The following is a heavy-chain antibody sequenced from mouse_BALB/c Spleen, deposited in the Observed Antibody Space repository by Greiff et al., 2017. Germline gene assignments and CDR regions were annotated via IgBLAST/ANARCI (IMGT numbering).Heavy chain of an antibody. CDR2: IWGDGST. Sequence: VKLVESGPGLVAPSQSLSITCTVSGFPLTGYGVNWVRQPPGKGLEWLGMIWGDGSTDYNSALKSRLSISKDNSKSQVFLKMNSLQTDDTARYYCARYRFAYWGQGTLVTVSA. CDR3: ARYRFAY. J-gene: IGHJ3*01. V-gene: IGHV2-6-7*01. CDR1: GFPLTGYG.